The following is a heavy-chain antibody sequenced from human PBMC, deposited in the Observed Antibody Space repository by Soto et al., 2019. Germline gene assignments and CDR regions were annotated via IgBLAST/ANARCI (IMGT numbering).Heavy chain of an antibody. CDR2: IIPILGIA. CDR3: AGVDTAMANWFDP. Sequence: QVQLVQSGAEVKKPGSSVKVSCKASGGTFSSYTISWVRQAPGQGLEWMGRIIPILGIANYAQKFQGRVTITADKATSTAYMELSSLRSEDTAVYYCAGVDTAMANWFDPWGQGTLVTVSS. CDR1: GGTFSSYT. J-gene: IGHJ5*02. D-gene: IGHD5-18*01. V-gene: IGHV1-69*02.